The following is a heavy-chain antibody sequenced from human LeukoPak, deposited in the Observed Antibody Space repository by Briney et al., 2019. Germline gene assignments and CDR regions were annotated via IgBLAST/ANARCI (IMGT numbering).Heavy chain of an antibody. D-gene: IGHD3-22*01. CDR2: ISWDSADI. CDR1: GFTFDDYA. J-gene: IGHJ4*02. V-gene: IGHV3-9*01. CDR3: AKEGAYDTSGPFDY. Sequence: GGSLRLSCAASGFTFDDYAMHWVRQAPGKGLEWVSRISWDSADIGYADSVKGRFTISRDNAKNSLFLQMNSLRAEETAFYYRAKEGAYDTSGPFDYWGQGTLVTVSS.